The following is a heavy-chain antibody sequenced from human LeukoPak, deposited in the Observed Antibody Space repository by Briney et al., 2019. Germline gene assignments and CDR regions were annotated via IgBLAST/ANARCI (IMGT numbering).Heavy chain of an antibody. CDR3: AKGHPVYSSSWYSTPPPDY. V-gene: IGHV3-23*01. CDR1: GFTFSSYA. J-gene: IGHJ4*02. CDR2: ISGSGGST. D-gene: IGHD6-13*01. Sequence: PGGSLRLSCAASGFTFSSYAMSWVRQAPGKGLEWVSAISGSGGSTYYADSVKGRFTISRDNSKNTLYLQMNSLRAEDTAVYYCAKGHPVYSSSWYSTPPPDYWGQGTLVTVSS.